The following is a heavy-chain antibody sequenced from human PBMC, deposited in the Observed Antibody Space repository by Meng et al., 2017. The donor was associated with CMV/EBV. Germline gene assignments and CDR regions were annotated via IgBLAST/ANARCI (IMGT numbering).Heavy chain of an antibody. J-gene: IGHJ4*02. CDR2: ISSSSSYI. V-gene: IGHV3-21*01. D-gene: IGHD5-24*01. CDR1: GFTFSSYS. CDR3: ARGEMATIRPLDY. Sequence: GGSLRLSCAAPGFTFSSYSMNWVRQAPGKGLEWVSSISSSSSYIYYADSVKGRFTISRDNAKNSLYLQMNSLRAEDTAVYYCARGEMATIRPLDYWGQGTLVTVSS.